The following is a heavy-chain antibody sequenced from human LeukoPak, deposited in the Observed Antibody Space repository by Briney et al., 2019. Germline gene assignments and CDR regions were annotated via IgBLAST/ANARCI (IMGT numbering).Heavy chain of an antibody. J-gene: IGHJ4*02. CDR3: AKERGYTSGLGTLDY. CDR2: ISGSGGST. CDR1: GFTFSNYA. Sequence: GRTLRLSCAASGFTFSNYAMSWVRQVPGKGLEWVSTISGSGGSTYYADPLKGRFSISRDNSKNTLFLQMKSLRAEDTAVYCCAKERGYTSGLGTLDYWGQGTLVTVST. V-gene: IGHV3-23*01. D-gene: IGHD6-19*01.